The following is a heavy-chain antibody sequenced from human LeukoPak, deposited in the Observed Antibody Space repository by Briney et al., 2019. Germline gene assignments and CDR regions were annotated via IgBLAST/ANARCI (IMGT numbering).Heavy chain of an antibody. Sequence: GGSLRLSCAASGFTFSSYSMNWVRQAPGKGLEWVSYISSSSSTIYYADSVKGRFTISRDNAKNSLYLQMNSLRAEDTAVYYCAREDEYCSSTSCWSGVDYWGQGTLVTVSS. CDR2: ISSSSSTI. D-gene: IGHD2-2*01. CDR3: AREDEYCSSTSCWSGVDY. J-gene: IGHJ4*02. CDR1: GFTFSSYS. V-gene: IGHV3-48*01.